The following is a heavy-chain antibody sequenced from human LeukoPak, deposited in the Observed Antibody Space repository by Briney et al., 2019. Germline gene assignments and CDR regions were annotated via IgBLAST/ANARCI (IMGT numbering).Heavy chain of an antibody. Sequence: GASLRLSCAASGFTFSSYAMSWVRQAPGKGLEWVSAISGSGGSTYYADSVKGRFTISRDNSKNTLYLQMNSLRAEDTAVYYCALRPLAAAGTSFDPWGQGTLVTVSS. J-gene: IGHJ5*02. CDR2: ISGSGGST. CDR1: GFTFSSYA. D-gene: IGHD6-13*01. V-gene: IGHV3-23*01. CDR3: ALRPLAAAGTSFDP.